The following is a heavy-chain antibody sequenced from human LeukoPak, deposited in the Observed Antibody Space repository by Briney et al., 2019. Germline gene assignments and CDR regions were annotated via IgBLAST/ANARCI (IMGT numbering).Heavy chain of an antibody. V-gene: IGHV3-30*02. Sequence: GGSLRLSCAASGFTFSRYGMHWVRQAPGKGLEWVAFIRYDGSNKYYADSLKARFTISRDNSKNTLSLQMNSLRAEDTAVYYCAKDTVKVKTISRVPYYMDVWGKGTTVTISS. CDR1: GFTFSRYG. D-gene: IGHD5-12*01. J-gene: IGHJ6*03. CDR2: IRYDGSNK. CDR3: AKDTVKVKTISRVPYYMDV.